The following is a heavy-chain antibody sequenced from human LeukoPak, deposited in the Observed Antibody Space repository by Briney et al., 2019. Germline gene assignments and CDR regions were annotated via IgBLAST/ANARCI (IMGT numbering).Heavy chain of an antibody. Sequence: SETLSLTCAVYGGSFSGYFWTWIRQSPGKGLEWIGEVNHPGNTNYNPSLKSRVTISADTSNNQFSLKLTAVTAADTGVYYCSRDVPRGWLFSIWGQGTLVTVSS. V-gene: IGHV4-34*01. CDR1: GGSFSGYF. CDR3: SRDVPRGWLFSI. CDR2: VNHPGNT. J-gene: IGHJ4*02. D-gene: IGHD3-9*01.